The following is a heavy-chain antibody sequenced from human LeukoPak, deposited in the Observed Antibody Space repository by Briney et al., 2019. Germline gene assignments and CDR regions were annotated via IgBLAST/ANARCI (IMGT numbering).Heavy chain of an antibody. V-gene: IGHV3-74*01. CDR3: VRTVGSQEY. D-gene: IGHD4-23*01. CDR1: GFTFSNYW. Sequence: SGGSLRLSCAASGFTFSNYWMHWVRQAPGKGLVWVSRINSDGSITNYADSVKGRFTISRDNAKNTLYLQMNSLRADDTAVYYCVRTVGSQEYWGQGALVTVSS. CDR2: INSDGSIT. J-gene: IGHJ4*02.